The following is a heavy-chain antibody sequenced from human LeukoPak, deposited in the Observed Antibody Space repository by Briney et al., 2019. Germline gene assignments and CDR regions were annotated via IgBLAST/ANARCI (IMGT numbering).Heavy chain of an antibody. CDR1: GGSFSGYY. Sequence: PSETLSLTCAVYGGSFSGYYWRWIRQPPGKGLEWIGEINHSGSTNYNPSLKSRVTISVDTSKNQFSLKLSSVTAADTAVYYCARGGYCSSTSCTGELDYWGQGTLVTVSS. J-gene: IGHJ4*02. D-gene: IGHD2-2*03. V-gene: IGHV4-34*01. CDR2: INHSGST. CDR3: ARGGYCSSTSCTGELDY.